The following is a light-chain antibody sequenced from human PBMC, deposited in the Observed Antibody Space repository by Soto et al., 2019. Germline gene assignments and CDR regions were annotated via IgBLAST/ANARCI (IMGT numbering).Light chain of an antibody. CDR1: QDISNS. J-gene: IGKJ4*01. CDR3: QNYNSAPPA. Sequence: DIQMTQSPCSLSASVEDRVTSTCRASQDISNSLGWYQQKPWKVPKVLSYDTSILQSGVPARFSGSGSGTDFTLPISSLQPDDVATSYCQNYNSAPPAFGGGNKVEI. CDR2: DTS. V-gene: IGKV1-27*01.